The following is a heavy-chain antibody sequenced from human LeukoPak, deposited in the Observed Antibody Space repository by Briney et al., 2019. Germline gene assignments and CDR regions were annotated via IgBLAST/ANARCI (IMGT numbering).Heavy chain of an antibody. CDR1: GGSISSLTYY. V-gene: IGHV4-39*01. J-gene: IGHJ4*02. CDR2: IHYSGTT. Sequence: SETLSPTCTVSGGSISSLTYYWGWIRQPPGKGLEWIASIHYSGTTYYSPSLKSRVAISVDRSNNQFSLRLSSVTAADTAVYFCTGYSSGWSSGGGYWGQGTLVTVSS. CDR3: TGYSSGWSSGGGY. D-gene: IGHD6-19*01.